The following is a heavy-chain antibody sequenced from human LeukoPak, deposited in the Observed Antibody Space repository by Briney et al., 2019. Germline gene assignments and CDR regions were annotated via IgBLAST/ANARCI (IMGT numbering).Heavy chain of an antibody. Sequence: PSQTLSLTCTVSGGPISSGGYYWSWIRQHPGKGLEWIGYIYYSGSTYYNPSLKSRVTISVDTSKNQFSLKLSSVTAADTAVYYCARDKGVTASAFDIWGQGTMVTVSS. J-gene: IGHJ3*02. CDR2: IYYSGST. V-gene: IGHV4-31*03. D-gene: IGHD2-21*02. CDR3: ARDKGVTASAFDI. CDR1: GGPISSGGYY.